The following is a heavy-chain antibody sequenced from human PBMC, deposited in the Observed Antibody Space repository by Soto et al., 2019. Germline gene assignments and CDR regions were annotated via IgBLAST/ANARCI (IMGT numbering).Heavy chain of an antibody. Sequence: EVQLLESGGGLVQPGGSLRLSCAASGFTFSSYTMSWVRQGPGKGLEWVSTMGGSGGNTYYADSVKGRFTISRDNSKKTLYLQMSSLGAEDTAVYFCAKPVAGTGGVDFWGQGTLVTVSS. V-gene: IGHV3-23*01. CDR1: GFTFSSYT. J-gene: IGHJ4*02. CDR3: AKPVAGTGGVDF. CDR2: MGGSGGNT. D-gene: IGHD6-19*01.